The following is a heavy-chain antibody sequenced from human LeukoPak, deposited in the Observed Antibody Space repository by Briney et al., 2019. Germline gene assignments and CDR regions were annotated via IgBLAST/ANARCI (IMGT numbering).Heavy chain of an antibody. CDR1: GFTFSSYA. V-gene: IGHV3-30-3*01. CDR3: ARDAGEGGTVFVY. J-gene: IGHJ4*02. CDR2: ISYDGSNK. D-gene: IGHD2-15*01. Sequence: GGSLRLSCVASGFTFSSYAMHWVRQAPGKGLEWVAVISYDGSNKYYADSVKGRFTISRDNSKNTLYLQMNSLRAEDTAVYYCARDAGEGGTVFVYWGQGTLVTVSS.